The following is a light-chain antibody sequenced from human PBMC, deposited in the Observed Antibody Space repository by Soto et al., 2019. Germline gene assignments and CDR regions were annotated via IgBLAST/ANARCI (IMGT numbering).Light chain of an antibody. CDR2: EVT. V-gene: IGLV2-8*01. CDR3: GSDAGSDNYA. Sequence: QSVLTQPPPASGSPGQSVTISCTGSSNDVGAYNYVSWYQQHPGKAPKLIIYEVTKRPSGVPDRFSGSKSGNTASLTVSGLQADDEADYFCGSDAGSDNYAFGTGTRSPS. CDR1: SNDVGAYNY. J-gene: IGLJ1*01.